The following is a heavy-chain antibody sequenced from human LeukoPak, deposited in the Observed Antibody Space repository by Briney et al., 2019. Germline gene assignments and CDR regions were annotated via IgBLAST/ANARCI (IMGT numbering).Heavy chain of an antibody. V-gene: IGHV3-30*02. Sequence: GGSLRLSCAASGFTFSSYGMHWVRQAPGKGLEWVAVIWYDGSNKYYADSVKGRFTISRDNSKNTLYLQMNSLRAEDTAVYYCAKEYYYDSSGYSYPLDYWGQGTLVTVSS. CDR3: AKEYYYDSSGYSYPLDY. J-gene: IGHJ4*02. D-gene: IGHD3-22*01. CDR1: GFTFSSYG. CDR2: IWYDGSNK.